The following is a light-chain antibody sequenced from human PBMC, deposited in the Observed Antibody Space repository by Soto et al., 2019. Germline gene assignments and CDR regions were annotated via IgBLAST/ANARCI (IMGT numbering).Light chain of an antibody. CDR1: QGISNY. J-gene: IGKJ1*01. CDR3: QKYNSAPWT. Sequence: DIQMTQSPSSLSASVGDRVTITCRASQGISNYLAWYQQKPGKVPKLLIYTASTLQSGVPSRFSGSGSGTDFTLTISSLQPEDVATYYCQKYNSAPWTLGQGIKVEIK. V-gene: IGKV1-27*01. CDR2: TAS.